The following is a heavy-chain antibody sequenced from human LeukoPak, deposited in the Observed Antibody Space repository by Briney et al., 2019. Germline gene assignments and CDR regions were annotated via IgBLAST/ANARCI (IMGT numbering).Heavy chain of an antibody. J-gene: IGHJ4*02. V-gene: IGHV3-21*01. D-gene: IGHD5-12*01. CDR3: SSKIVVTTTGWLFDY. Sequence: PGGSLRLSCAASGFTFSTYIMNWVRQTPGKGLEWVSSIGTSTSYIYYADSVKGRFTISRDNAKNSLYLQMNRLRAEDTAVYYCSSKIVVTTTGWLFDYWGPGSLVTVSS. CDR2: IGTSTSYI. CDR1: GFTFSTYI.